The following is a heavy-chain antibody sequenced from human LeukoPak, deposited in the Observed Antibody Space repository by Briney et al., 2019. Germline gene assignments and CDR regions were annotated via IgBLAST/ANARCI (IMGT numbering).Heavy chain of an antibody. CDR3: ARAYLAYCGGDCYPTTFDY. CDR2: IYYSGST. D-gene: IGHD2-21*02. V-gene: IGHV4-39*07. Sequence: SETLSLTCTVSGGSISSSSYYWGWIRQPPGKGLEWIGSIYYSGSTYYNPSLKSRVTISVDTSKNQFSLKLSSVTAADTAVYYCARAYLAYCGGDCYPTTFDYWGQGTLVTVSS. J-gene: IGHJ4*02. CDR1: GGSISSSSYY.